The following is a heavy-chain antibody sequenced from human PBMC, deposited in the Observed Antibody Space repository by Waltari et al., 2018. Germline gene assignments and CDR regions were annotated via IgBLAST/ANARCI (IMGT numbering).Heavy chain of an antibody. CDR1: GFTFDDSA. V-gene: IGHV3-43*02. D-gene: IGHD5-12*01. J-gene: IGHJ4*02. Sequence: EVQLVESGGGVVQPGGSLRLSCAASGFTFDDSAMHWVRHAPGKGLDWVSLISGDGGSTYYADSVKGRFTISRDNSKNSLYLQMNSLRTEDTALYYCAKDLGPDGYNSHSDYWGQGTLVTVSS. CDR2: ISGDGGST. CDR3: AKDLGPDGYNSHSDY.